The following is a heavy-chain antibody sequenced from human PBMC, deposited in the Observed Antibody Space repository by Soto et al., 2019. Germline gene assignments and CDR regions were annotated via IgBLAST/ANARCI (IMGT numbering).Heavy chain of an antibody. CDR3: ACVWEYYYDTSGTFDAFAI. J-gene: IGHJ3*02. D-gene: IGHD3-22*01. CDR2: IYYSGST. Sequence: NLSLTRTVSDGCIGRGGYSWSLFRQHPGKGLEWIGYIYYSGSTYYNPSLKSRVTISVDTSKNQFSLKLSSVTAADTAVYYCACVWEYYYDTSGTFDAFAILVQGTMST. CDR1: DGCIGRGGYS. V-gene: IGHV4-31*02.